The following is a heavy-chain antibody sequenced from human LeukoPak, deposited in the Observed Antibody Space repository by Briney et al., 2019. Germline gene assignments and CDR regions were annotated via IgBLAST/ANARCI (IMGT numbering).Heavy chain of an antibody. J-gene: IGHJ4*02. CDR1: GDSISSYY. Sequence: SETLSLTCTVSGDSISSYYWSWIRQPPGKGLEWIGYIYTSGGTNYIPSLKSRVTISIDTSKNQFSLKLRSVTAADSAVYYCARLTRLSTSPDRYYLDYWGQGTLVTVSS. D-gene: IGHD6-6*01. CDR3: ARLTRLSTSPDRYYLDY. CDR2: IYTSGGT. V-gene: IGHV4-4*09.